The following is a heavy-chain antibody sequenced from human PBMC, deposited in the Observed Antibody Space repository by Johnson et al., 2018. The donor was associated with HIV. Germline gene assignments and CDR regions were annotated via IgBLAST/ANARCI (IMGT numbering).Heavy chain of an antibody. Sequence: VQLVESGGGLVQPGGSLRLSCAASGFIFSSYWMTWVRQAPGKGLEWLANIREDGSDKYYAGSVKGRFTISRDDSKNTAYLQMNSLKTEDTAVYYCTRRYSISSRGYDIWGQGTLVTVSS. V-gene: IGHV3-7*05. D-gene: IGHD6-6*01. CDR3: TRRYSISSRGYDI. CDR2: IREDGSDK. J-gene: IGHJ3*02. CDR1: GFIFSSYW.